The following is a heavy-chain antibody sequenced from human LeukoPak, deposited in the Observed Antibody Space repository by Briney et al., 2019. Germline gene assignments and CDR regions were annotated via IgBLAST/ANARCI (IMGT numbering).Heavy chain of an antibody. CDR1: GFTFSSYS. Sequence: PGGSLRLSCAASGFTFSSYSMNWVRQAPGKGLEWVSSISSSSSYIYYADSVKGRFTISRDNAKNSLYLQMNSLRAEDTAVYYCAKDLHSYDSSGYSDYWGQGTLVTVSS. CDR2: ISSSSSYI. CDR3: AKDLHSYDSSGYSDY. D-gene: IGHD3-22*01. V-gene: IGHV3-21*04. J-gene: IGHJ4*02.